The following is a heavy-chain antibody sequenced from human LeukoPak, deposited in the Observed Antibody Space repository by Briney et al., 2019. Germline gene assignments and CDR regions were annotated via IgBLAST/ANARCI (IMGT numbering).Heavy chain of an antibody. D-gene: IGHD3-22*01. J-gene: IGHJ4*02. V-gene: IGHV4-38-2*02. CDR3: ARTSGYYYEYFDY. Sequence: PSETLSLTCTVSGYSISSGYYWGWIRQPPGKGLEWIGRIYHSGSTYYNPSLKSRVTISVDTSKNQFSLKLSSVTAADTAVYYCARTSGYYYEYFDYWGQGTLVTVSS. CDR1: GYSISSGYY. CDR2: IYHSGST.